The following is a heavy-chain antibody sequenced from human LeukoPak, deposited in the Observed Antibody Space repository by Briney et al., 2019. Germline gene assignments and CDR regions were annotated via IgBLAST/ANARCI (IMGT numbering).Heavy chain of an antibody. D-gene: IGHD6-6*01. V-gene: IGHV4-34*01. Sequence: SETLSLTCAVYGGSFSGYYWSWIRQPPGKGLEWIGEINHSGSTNYNPSLKSRVTISVDTSKNQSSLKLSSVTAADTAVYYCARCYWGKTARPTRCYFDYWGQGTLVTVSS. CDR3: ARCYWGKTARPTRCYFDY. CDR1: GGSFSGYY. CDR2: INHSGST. J-gene: IGHJ4*02.